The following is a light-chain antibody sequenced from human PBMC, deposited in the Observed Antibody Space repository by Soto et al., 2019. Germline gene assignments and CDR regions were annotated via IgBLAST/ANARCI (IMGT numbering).Light chain of an antibody. CDR2: GAS. CDR3: QEYNEWVKT. V-gene: IGKV3-15*01. Sequence: EIVMTQPPATLSVSPGERATLSCRASQTINSNLAWYQQKPGQAPRLLIYGASTRATGIPARFSGSGSGTEFTLTISSLQSEDFAVYYCQEYNEWVKTFGQGTKLEIK. J-gene: IGKJ2*01. CDR1: QTINSN.